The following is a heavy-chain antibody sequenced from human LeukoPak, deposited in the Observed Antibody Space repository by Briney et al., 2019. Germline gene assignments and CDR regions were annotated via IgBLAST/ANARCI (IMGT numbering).Heavy chain of an antibody. J-gene: IGHJ6*02. D-gene: IGHD6-19*01. CDR1: GFTVSSNY. Sequence: PGGSLRLSCAASGFTVSSNYMSWVRQAPGKGLEWVSVIYSGGSTYYADSVKGRFTISRDNSKNTLYLQMNSLRAEDTAVYYCARDRIAVAGTRYYYYGMDVWGQGTTVTVSS. CDR3: ARDRIAVAGTRYYYYGMDV. V-gene: IGHV3-53*01. CDR2: IYSGGST.